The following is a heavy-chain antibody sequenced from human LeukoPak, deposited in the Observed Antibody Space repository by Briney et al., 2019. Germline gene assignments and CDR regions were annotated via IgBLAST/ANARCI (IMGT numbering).Heavy chain of an antibody. J-gene: IGHJ4*02. V-gene: IGHV3-23*01. D-gene: IGHD6-13*01. CDR1: GFTFSSYE. Sequence: GGSLRLSCAASGFTFSSYEMNWVRQAPGKGLEWVSVISVGGGGTTYADSVRGRFTISRDNSKNTLYLQMNSLRAEDTAVYYCAGSSSWYYFKYWGQGTLVTVSS. CDR3: AGSSSWYYFKY. CDR2: ISVGGGGT.